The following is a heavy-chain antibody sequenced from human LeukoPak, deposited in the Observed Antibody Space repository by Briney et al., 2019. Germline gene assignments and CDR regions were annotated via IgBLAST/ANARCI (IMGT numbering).Heavy chain of an antibody. D-gene: IGHD3-9*01. CDR1: GFTFSSYW. CDR3: ARTFPNYDILTGDDY. CDR2: IKQDGSEK. J-gene: IGHJ4*02. Sequence: PGGSLRLSCAASGFTFSSYWMSWVRQAPGKGLEWVANIKQDGSEKYYVDSVKGRFTISRDNAKNSLYLQMNSLRAEDTAVYYCARTFPNYDILTGDDYWGQGTLVNVSS. V-gene: IGHV3-7*01.